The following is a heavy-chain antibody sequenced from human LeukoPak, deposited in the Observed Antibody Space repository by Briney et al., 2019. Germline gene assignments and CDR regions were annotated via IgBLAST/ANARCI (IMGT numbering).Heavy chain of an antibody. D-gene: IGHD2-2*03. Sequence: ASVKVSCKASGYTFTGYYMHWVRQAPGQGLEWMGWINPNNGGTNYAQNFQGRVTMTRDTSISSAYMELSRLRSDDTAVYYCAGSMDIVVVPAADSSGFDYWGQGTLVTVSS. J-gene: IGHJ4*02. CDR3: AGSMDIVVVPAADSSGFDY. CDR2: INPNNGGT. V-gene: IGHV1-2*02. CDR1: GYTFTGYY.